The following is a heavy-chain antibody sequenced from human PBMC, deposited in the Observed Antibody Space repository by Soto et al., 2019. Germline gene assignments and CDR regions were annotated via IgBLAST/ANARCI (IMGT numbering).Heavy chain of an antibody. CDR3: AHPRGYGVFDAYDF. CDR1: GFTFDTYA. J-gene: IGHJ3*01. V-gene: IGHV3-23*01. D-gene: IGHD4-17*01. CDR2: ISGSGSDT. Sequence: GSLRLSCAASGFTFDTYAMSWVRQAPGKGLEWVSAISGSGSDTYHADSVKGRFTISRDNSISTLYLQMNSLRTEDTAVYYCAHPRGYGVFDAYDFWARGQWSPSPQ.